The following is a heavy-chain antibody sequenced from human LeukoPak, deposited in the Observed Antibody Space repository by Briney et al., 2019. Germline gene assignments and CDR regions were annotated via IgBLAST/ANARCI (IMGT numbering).Heavy chain of an antibody. V-gene: IGHV3-23*01. CDR2: ISGSGDNT. D-gene: IGHD6-13*01. CDR3: AREGLGAAAGTFDY. CDR1: GFTFSDYI. J-gene: IGHJ4*02. Sequence: GGSLRLSGAASGFTFSDYIMNWVRQAPGKGLAWVSIISGSGDNTDYADSVKGRFTISRDNSKNTLSLQMNSLRAEDTAIYYCAREGLGAAAGTFDYWGQGTLVTVSS.